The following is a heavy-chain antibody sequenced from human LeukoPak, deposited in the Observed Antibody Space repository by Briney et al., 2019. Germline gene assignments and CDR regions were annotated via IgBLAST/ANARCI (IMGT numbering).Heavy chain of an antibody. CDR2: IYYSGST. Sequence: SETLSLTCTVSGGSISSSSYYWGWIRPPPGKGLVWIGSIYYSGSTYYNPSLKSRVTISVDTSKNQFSLKLSPVTAADTAVYYCARQLGYCSSTSCYADKVDYWGQGTLVTVSS. CDR3: ARQLGYCSSTSCYADKVDY. D-gene: IGHD2-2*01. V-gene: IGHV4-39*01. CDR1: GGSISSSSYY. J-gene: IGHJ4*02.